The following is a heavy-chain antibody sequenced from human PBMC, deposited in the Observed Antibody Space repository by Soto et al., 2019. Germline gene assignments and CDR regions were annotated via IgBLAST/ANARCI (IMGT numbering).Heavy chain of an antibody. D-gene: IGHD3-22*01. CDR3: ATPYYYYDSSGYAFDI. V-gene: IGHV5-10-1*01. CDR1: GGTFSSYT. CDR2: IDPSDSYT. J-gene: IGHJ3*02. Sequence: KVSCKASGGTFSSYTIIWVRQMPGKGLEWMGRIDPSDSYTNYSPSFQGHVTISADKSISTAYLQWSSLKASDTAMYYCATPYYYYDSSGYAFDIWGQGTMVTVSS.